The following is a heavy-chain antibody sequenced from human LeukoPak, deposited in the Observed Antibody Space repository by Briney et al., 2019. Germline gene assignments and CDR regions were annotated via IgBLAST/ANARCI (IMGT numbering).Heavy chain of an antibody. CDR3: ARVSRWSDWAFEG. V-gene: IGHV4-59*01. D-gene: IGHD3-16*01. CDR2: IHNSGRP. Sequence: SETLSLTCTVSGGSISSYYWSWIRQPPGKGLEWIGYIHNSGRPDYNPSLKSRVTISVDTSKNQFSLNLISVTAADTAVYYCARVSRWSDWAFEGWGQGTLVTVST. CDR1: GGSISSYY. J-gene: IGHJ4*02.